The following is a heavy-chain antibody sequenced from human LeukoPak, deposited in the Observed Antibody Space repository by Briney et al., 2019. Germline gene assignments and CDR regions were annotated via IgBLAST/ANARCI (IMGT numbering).Heavy chain of an antibody. J-gene: IGHJ4*02. Sequence: GRSLRLSCAASGFTFSSFGMHWVRQSPGKGLEWVAVIWYDGSKKYYADSVKGRFSISRDNSKNTLDLQMDSLRAEDTAVYYCARNYGSGTSPADYWGQGTLVTVSS. CDR2: IWYDGSKK. V-gene: IGHV3-33*01. CDR1: GFTFSSFG. CDR3: ARNYGSGTSPADY. D-gene: IGHD3-10*01.